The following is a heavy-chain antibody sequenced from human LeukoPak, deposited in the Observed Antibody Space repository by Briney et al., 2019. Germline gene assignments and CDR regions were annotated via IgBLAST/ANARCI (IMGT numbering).Heavy chain of an antibody. V-gene: IGHV1-18*01. Sequence: ASVKVSCKASGYTFTNYGISWVRQAPGQGLEWMGWISAYNGNTKYAQEFQGRVTMTTDTSTSTAYMELRSLSSDDTAVCHCARDNHRSSWSWFDPWGQGTLVTVSS. CDR2: ISAYNGNT. CDR3: ARDNHRSSWSWFDP. D-gene: IGHD6-13*01. CDR1: GYTFTNYG. J-gene: IGHJ5*02.